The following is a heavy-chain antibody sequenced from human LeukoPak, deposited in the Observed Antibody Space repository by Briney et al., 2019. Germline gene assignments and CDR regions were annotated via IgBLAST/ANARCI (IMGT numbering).Heavy chain of an antibody. CDR3: ARVGREYDFWSGYRAANWFDP. D-gene: IGHD3-3*01. V-gene: IGHV3-11*01. CDR1: GFTFSDYY. J-gene: IGHJ5*02. CDR2: ISGSGSTI. Sequence: GGSLRLSCAASGFTFSDYYTSWIRQAPGKGLEWVSYISGSGSTIYYADSVKGRFTISRDNAKNSLYLQMNSLRAEDTAVYYCARVGREYDFWSGYRAANWFDPWGQGTLVTVSS.